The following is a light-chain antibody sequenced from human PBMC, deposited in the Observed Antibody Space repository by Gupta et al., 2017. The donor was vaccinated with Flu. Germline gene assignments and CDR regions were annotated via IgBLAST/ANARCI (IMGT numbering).Light chain of an antibody. CDR3: QSYDTTLSAVV. J-gene: IGLJ2*01. V-gene: IGLV1-40*01. Sequence: PVLTQPPSVSGAPGQRITMSCTGGRSNLEAGFDVHWYRQLPGTAPKLLIHENTKRPLGGPDRFSASRFGTSASLAIAGLQAEDEGVYYCQSYDTTLSAVVFGGGTKLTVL. CDR2: ENT. CDR1: RSNLEAGFD.